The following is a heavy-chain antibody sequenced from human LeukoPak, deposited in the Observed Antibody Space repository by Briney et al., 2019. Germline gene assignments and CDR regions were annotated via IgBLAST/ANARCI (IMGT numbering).Heavy chain of an antibody. Sequence: PGGSLRLSCAASGFTFSTYSMNWVRQAPGKGLEWVSVIYSDGNTYYAASVKGRFTISRDNAKNTLYLQMNSLRAEDTAVYYCARGGSYYYDSSAIWGQGTMVTVSS. CDR3: ARGGSYYYDSSAI. D-gene: IGHD3-22*01. CDR2: IYSDGNT. CDR1: GFTFSTYS. V-gene: IGHV3-66*01. J-gene: IGHJ3*02.